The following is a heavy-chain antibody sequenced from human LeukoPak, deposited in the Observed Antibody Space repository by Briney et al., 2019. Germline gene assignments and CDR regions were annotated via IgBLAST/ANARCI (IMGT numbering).Heavy chain of an antibody. D-gene: IGHD3-16*02. J-gene: IGHJ6*03. CDR1: GFTFSSYS. Sequence: GGSLRLPCAASGFTFSSYSMSWVRQAPGKGLEWVSSISSSSSYIYYADSVKGRFTISRDNAKNSLYLQMNSLRAEDTAVYYCARDGGYRKLYYYYYYYMDVWGKGTTVTVSS. CDR3: ARDGGYRKLYYYYYYYMDV. CDR2: ISSSSSYI. V-gene: IGHV3-21*01.